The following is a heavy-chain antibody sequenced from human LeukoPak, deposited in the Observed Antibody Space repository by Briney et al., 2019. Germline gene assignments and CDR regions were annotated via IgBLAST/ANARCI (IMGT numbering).Heavy chain of an antibody. J-gene: IGHJ5*02. D-gene: IGHD2-15*01. CDR2: IYYSGST. Sequence: SETLSLTCTVSGGSISSYYWSWIRQPPGKGLEWIGYIYYSGSTNYNPSLKSRVTISVDTSKNQFSLKLSSVTAADTAVYYCARRRAGLRRDLWFDPWGQGTLVTVSS. CDR3: ARRRAGLRRDLWFDP. V-gene: IGHV4-59*12. CDR1: GGSISSYY.